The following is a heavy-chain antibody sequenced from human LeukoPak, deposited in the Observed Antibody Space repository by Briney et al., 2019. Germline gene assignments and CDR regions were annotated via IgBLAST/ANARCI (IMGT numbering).Heavy chain of an antibody. J-gene: IGHJ5*02. V-gene: IGHV3-33*01. Sequence: GRSLRLSCAASGFTFSSYGMHWVRQAPGKGLEWVAVIWYDGSNKYYADSVKGRFTISRDNSKNTLYLQMNSLRAEDTAIYYCARERRAAENWFDPWGQGTLVTASS. CDR1: GFTFSSYG. CDR3: ARERRAAENWFDP. CDR2: IWYDGSNK.